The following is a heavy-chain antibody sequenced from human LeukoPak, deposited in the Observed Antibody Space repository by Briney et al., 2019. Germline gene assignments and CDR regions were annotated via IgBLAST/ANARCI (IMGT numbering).Heavy chain of an antibody. V-gene: IGHV4-59*01. J-gene: IGHJ6*02. CDR3: ARSGLGGYSGYDRGDYYYYGMDV. CDR1: GGSISSYY. Sequence: SETLSLTCTVSGGSISSYYWSWIRRPPGKGLEWIGYIYYSGSTNYNPSLKSRVTISVDTSKNQFSLKLSSVTAADTAVYYCARSGLGGYSGYDRGDYYYYGMDVWGQGTTVTVSS. D-gene: IGHD5-12*01. CDR2: IYYSGST.